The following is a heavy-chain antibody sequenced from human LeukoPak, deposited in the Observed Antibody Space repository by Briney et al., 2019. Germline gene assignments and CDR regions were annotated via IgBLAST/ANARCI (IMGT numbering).Heavy chain of an antibody. CDR3: ARGLRAYCGGDCYSIDY. V-gene: IGHV1-69*04. CDR1: GGTFSSYA. J-gene: IGHJ4*02. CDR2: IIPIFGIA. D-gene: IGHD2-21*02. Sequence: ASVKASCKASGGTFSSYAISWVRQAPGQGLEWMGRIIPIFGIANYAQKFQGRVTITADKSTSTAYMELSSLRSEDTAVYYCARGLRAYCGGDCYSIDYWGQGTLVTVSS.